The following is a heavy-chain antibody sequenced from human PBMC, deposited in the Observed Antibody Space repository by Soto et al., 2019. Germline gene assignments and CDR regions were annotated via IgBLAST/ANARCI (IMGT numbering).Heavy chain of an antibody. Sequence: QVQLLQSGAEVTKPGASVKVSCKASGYTFTSYGISWVRQAPGQGLEWMGWISAYNGNTNYAQKLQGRVTMTTDTSTSTGYMELRRLRSDDTAVYYCATRDYTLDYWGQGTLVTFSS. CDR1: GYTFTSYG. J-gene: IGHJ4*02. CDR3: ATRDYTLDY. CDR2: ISAYNGNT. D-gene: IGHD4-17*01. V-gene: IGHV1-18*01.